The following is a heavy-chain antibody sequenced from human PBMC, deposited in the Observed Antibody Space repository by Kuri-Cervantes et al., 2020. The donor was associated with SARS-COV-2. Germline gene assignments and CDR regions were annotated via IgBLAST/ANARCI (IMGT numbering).Heavy chain of an antibody. CDR3: ARGGSYYSLDY. V-gene: IGHV3-30-3*01. D-gene: IGHD1-26*01. CDR1: GFNYLNYA. Sequence: GGSLRLSCTASGFNYLNYAMHWVRQSPGTGLEWVAVVSYNGTNKYYSDSVKGRFTISRENSRNIVYLQMNSLRAEDTAVYYCARGGSYYSLDYWGQGTLVTVSS. CDR2: VSYNGTNK. J-gene: IGHJ4*02.